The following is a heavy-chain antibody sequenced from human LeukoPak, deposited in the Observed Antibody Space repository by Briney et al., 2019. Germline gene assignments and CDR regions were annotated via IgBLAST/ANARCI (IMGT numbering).Heavy chain of an antibody. Sequence: SETLSLTCAVYGGSFSGCYWSWIRQPPGKGLEWIGEINHSGSTNYNPSLKSRVTISVDTSKNQFSLKLSSVTAADTAVYYCARGRKRYCSGGSCPALDYWGQGTLVTVSS. CDR3: ARGRKRYCSGGSCPALDY. V-gene: IGHV4-34*01. CDR2: INHSGST. D-gene: IGHD2-15*01. J-gene: IGHJ4*02. CDR1: GGSFSGCY.